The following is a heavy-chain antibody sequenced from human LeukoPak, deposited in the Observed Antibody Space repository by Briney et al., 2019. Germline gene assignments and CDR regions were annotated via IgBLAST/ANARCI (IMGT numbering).Heavy chain of an antibody. Sequence: SETLSLTCTVSGGSISSYYWSWIRQPPGKGLEWIGYIYYSGSTNYNPSLKSRVTISVDTSKNQFSLKLSSVTAADTAVYYCARETGSSWRLKYYFDYWGQGTLVTVSS. CDR1: GGSISSYY. D-gene: IGHD6-13*01. CDR3: ARETGSSWRLKYYFDY. CDR2: IYYSGST. V-gene: IGHV4-59*01. J-gene: IGHJ4*02.